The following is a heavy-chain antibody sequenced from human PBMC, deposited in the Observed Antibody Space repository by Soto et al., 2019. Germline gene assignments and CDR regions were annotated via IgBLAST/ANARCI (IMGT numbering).Heavy chain of an antibody. J-gene: IGHJ3*02. Sequence: ASVXVSCKASSYTFTIYYMHLFLQAPGQGLEWMGIINPSGGGTSYAQKFQGRVTMTRDTSTSTVYMELSSLRSEDTAVYYCARDRPVARDDFDIWGQGTMVTV. CDR2: INPSGGGT. D-gene: IGHD2-15*01. CDR1: SYTFTIYY. V-gene: IGHV1-46*01. CDR3: ARDRPVARDDFDI.